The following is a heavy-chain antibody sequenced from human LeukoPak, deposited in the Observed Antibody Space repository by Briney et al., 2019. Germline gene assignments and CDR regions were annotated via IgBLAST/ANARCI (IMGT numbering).Heavy chain of an antibody. V-gene: IGHV4-59*01. J-gene: IGHJ4*02. CDR2: IYYTGGT. CDR1: GGSISSDY. D-gene: IGHD3-9*01. Sequence: SETLSLTCTVYGGSISSDYWSWIRQPPGKGLDWIGYIYYTGGTNYNPSLKSRITISVDTSKSQFSLRLSSVTAADTAVYYCGREGIPYSPSPYYFDYWGQGNLVTVSS. CDR3: GREGIPYSPSPYYFDY.